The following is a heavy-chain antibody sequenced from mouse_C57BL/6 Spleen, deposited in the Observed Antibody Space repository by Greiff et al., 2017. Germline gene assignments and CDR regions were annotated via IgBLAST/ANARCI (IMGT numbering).Heavy chain of an antibody. D-gene: IGHD1-1*01. V-gene: IGHV5-16*01. CDR1: GFTFSDYY. J-gene: IGHJ2*01. Sequence: EVQLVESEGGLVQPGRSMKLSCTASGFTFSDYYMAWVRQVPEKGLEWVANINYDGSSTYYLDSLKSRFIISRDNAKNILYLQMSSLKSEDTATYYCARELLLYYFDYWGQGTTLTVSS. CDR3: ARELLLYYFDY. CDR2: INYDGSST.